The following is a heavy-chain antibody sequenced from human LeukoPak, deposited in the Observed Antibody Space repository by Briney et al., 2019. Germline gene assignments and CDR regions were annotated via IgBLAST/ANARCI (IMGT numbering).Heavy chain of an antibody. Sequence: ASVKVSCKASGYTFTSYGISWVRQAPGQGLEWMGGIIPIFGTANYAQKFQGRATITADESTSTAYMELSSLRSEDTAVYYCARGRPLRREIQLWLYYFDYWGQGTLVTVSS. D-gene: IGHD5-18*01. J-gene: IGHJ4*02. V-gene: IGHV1-69*13. CDR3: ARGRPLRREIQLWLYYFDY. CDR2: IIPIFGTA. CDR1: GYTFTSYG.